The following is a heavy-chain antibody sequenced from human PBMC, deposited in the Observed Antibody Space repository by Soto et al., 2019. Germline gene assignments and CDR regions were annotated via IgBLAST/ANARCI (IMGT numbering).Heavy chain of an antibody. V-gene: IGHV4-59*01. Sequence: PSETLSLTCTVSGGSISSYYWSWIRQPPGKGLEWIGYMYYSGSTNYNPSLKSRVTISVDTSKNQFSLKLSSVTAADTAVYYCARDRGCSGGSCLLAESYYYYYYGMDVWGQGTTVTVSS. CDR1: GGSISSYY. D-gene: IGHD2-15*01. CDR3: ARDRGCSGGSCLLAESYYYYYYGMDV. CDR2: MYYSGST. J-gene: IGHJ6*02.